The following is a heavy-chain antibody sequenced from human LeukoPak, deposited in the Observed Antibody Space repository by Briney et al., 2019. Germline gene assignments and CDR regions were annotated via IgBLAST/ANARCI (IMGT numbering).Heavy chain of an antibody. CDR2: ISGSGGST. J-gene: IGHJ4*02. V-gene: IGHV3-23*01. CDR1: GFTFSSYA. CDR3: AKVSYYEYVWGILRH. D-gene: IGHD3-16*01. Sequence: GGSVRLSCAASGFTFSSYAMSGVRQARGRGLEGVSAISGSGGSTYYADFVKGRFTISRDNSKNTLYLQMNSLRAEETAVYYCAKVSYYEYVWGILRHWGQGTLVTVSS.